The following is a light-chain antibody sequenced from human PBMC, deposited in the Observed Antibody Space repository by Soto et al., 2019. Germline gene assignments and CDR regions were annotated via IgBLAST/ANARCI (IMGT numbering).Light chain of an antibody. CDR1: SGHSSYA. CDR2: LNSDGSH. V-gene: IGLV4-69*01. Sequence: QSVLTQSPSASASLGASVKLTCTLSSGHSSYAIAWHQQQPEKGPRYLMKLNSDGSHSKGDGIPDRFSGSSSGAERYLTISSLQSEDEADYYCQTWGTGILVFGGGTKPTVL. CDR3: QTWGTGILV. J-gene: IGLJ2*01.